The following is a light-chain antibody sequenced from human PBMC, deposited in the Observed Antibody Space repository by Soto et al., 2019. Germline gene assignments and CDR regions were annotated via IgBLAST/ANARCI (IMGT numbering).Light chain of an antibody. CDR3: QQYGSSPRIT. Sequence: ILLTQSPGTLSLSPGERATLSCRASQSVSSSYLAWYQQKPGQAPRLLIYGASSRATGIPDRFSGSGSGTDFTLTISRLEPEDFAVYYCQQYGSSPRITFGQGTRLEIK. CDR1: QSVSSSY. J-gene: IGKJ5*01. CDR2: GAS. V-gene: IGKV3-20*01.